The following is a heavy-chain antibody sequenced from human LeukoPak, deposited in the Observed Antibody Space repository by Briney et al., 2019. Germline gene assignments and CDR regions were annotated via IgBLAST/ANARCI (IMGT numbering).Heavy chain of an antibody. D-gene: IGHD3-9*01. V-gene: IGHV3-11*04. CDR1: GFTFSDYY. CDR2: ISSSGSTI. CDR3: ARDSESWTETGPRFDY. Sequence: PGGSLRLSCAASGFTFSDYYMSWIRQAPGKGLEWVSYISSSGSTIYYADSVKGRFTISRDNAKNSLYLQMNSLRVEDTAVYYCARDSESWTETGPRFDYWGQGTLVTVSS. J-gene: IGHJ4*02.